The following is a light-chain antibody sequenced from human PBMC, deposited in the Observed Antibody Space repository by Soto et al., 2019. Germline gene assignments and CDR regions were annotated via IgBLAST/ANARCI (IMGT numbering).Light chain of an antibody. V-gene: IGLV2-23*01. CDR2: EDS. CDR3: CSFAGNSIVL. CDR1: SRDVGSYNL. Sequence: QSALTQPASVSGSPGQSITISCTGTSRDVGSYNLVSWYQQYPGKAPKLMIYEDSERPSGVSNRFSGSKSGNAASLTISGLQAEDEADYYCCSFAGNSIVLFGGGTKLTVL. J-gene: IGLJ2*01.